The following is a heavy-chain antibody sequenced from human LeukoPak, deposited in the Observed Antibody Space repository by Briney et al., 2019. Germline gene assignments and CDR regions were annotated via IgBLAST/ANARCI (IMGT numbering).Heavy chain of an antibody. V-gene: IGHV3-23*01. CDR2: ISGSGGST. D-gene: IGHD3-10*01. CDR1: GFTVSSNY. Sequence: GGSLKLSCAASGFTVSSNYLSWVRQAPGKGLERVSAISGSGGSTSYADYVKGRFTISRDNSKNTLYLQMNSLRAEDTAVYYCAKSTFGSYYYYYGMDVWGQGTTVTVSS. J-gene: IGHJ6*02. CDR3: AKSTFGSYYYYYGMDV.